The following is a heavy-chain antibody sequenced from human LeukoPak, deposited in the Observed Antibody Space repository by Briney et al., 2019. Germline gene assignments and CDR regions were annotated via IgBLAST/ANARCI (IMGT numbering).Heavy chain of an antibody. CDR3: AKEAGSGSGYTDY. J-gene: IGHJ4*02. CDR1: GFTFSSYS. CDR2: ISGSGGST. Sequence: GGSLRLSCAASGFTFSSYSMNWVRQAPGKGLEWVSAISGSGGSTYYADSVKGRFAISRDNSKNTLYLQMNSLRAEDTAVYYCAKEAGSGSGYTDYWGQGTLVTVSS. D-gene: IGHD6-19*01. V-gene: IGHV3-23*01.